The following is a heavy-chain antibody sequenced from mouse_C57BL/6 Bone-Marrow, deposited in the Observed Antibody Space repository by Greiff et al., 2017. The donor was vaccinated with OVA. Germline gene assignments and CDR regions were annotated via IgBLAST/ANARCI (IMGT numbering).Heavy chain of an antibody. CDR3: ASGIFEDY. V-gene: IGHV5-4*01. CDR1: GFTFSSYA. CDR2: ISDGGSYT. J-gene: IGHJ2*01. Sequence: VQLQESGGGLVKPGGSLKLSCAASGFTFSSYAMSWVRQTPEKRLEWVATISDGGSYTYYPDNVKGRFTISRDNAKNNLYLQMSHLNSEDTAMYYCASGIFEDYWGQGTTLTVSS.